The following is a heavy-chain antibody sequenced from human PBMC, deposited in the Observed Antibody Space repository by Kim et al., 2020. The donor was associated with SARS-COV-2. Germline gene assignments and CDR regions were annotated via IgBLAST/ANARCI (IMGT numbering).Heavy chain of an antibody. CDR3: AREGTDCSSTSCYSSWFDP. Sequence: SETLSLTCTVSGGSISSGGYYWSWIRQHPGKGLEWIGYIYYSGSTYYNPSLESRVTISVDTSKNHFSLKLTSVTAADTAVYYCAREGTDCSSTSCYSSWFDPGGQGTLVTVSS. J-gene: IGHJ5*02. CDR1: GGSISSGGYY. CDR2: IYYSGST. V-gene: IGHV4-31*03. D-gene: IGHD2-2*01.